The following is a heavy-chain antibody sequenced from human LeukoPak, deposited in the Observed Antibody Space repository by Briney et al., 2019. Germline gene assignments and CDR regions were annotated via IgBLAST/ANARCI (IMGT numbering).Heavy chain of an antibody. J-gene: IGHJ4*02. V-gene: IGHV3-23*01. Sequence: GGSLRLSCAASGFTFSSYAMSWVRQAPGKGLEWVSAISGSGGSTYHADSVKGRFTISRDNSENTLYLQMNSLRAEDTAVYYCAKEYCSSTSCYFSYFDYWGQGTLVTVSS. CDR1: GFTFSSYA. CDR2: ISGSGGST. D-gene: IGHD2-2*01. CDR3: AKEYCSSTSCYFSYFDY.